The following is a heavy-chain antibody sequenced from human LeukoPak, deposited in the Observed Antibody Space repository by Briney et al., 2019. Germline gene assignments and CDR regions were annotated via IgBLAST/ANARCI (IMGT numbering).Heavy chain of an antibody. Sequence: GGSLRLSCAASGFTFDIYTMIWVRQAPGKGLEWVSSIDSYNSIYYADSLEGRFTISRDNAKNSLYLQMNSLRAEDTAIYYCARYASYKYSGTYYYDYWGQGTLVSVSS. CDR2: IDSYNSI. D-gene: IGHD1-26*01. J-gene: IGHJ4*02. CDR1: GFTFDIYT. V-gene: IGHV3-69-1*02. CDR3: ARYASYKYSGTYYYDY.